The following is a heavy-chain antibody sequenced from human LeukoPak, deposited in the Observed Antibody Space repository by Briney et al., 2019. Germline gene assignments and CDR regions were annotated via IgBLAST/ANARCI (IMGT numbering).Heavy chain of an antibody. V-gene: IGHV4-59*08. D-gene: IGHD1-1*01. CDR2: IHYSGST. Sequence: SETLSLTCTVSGGSISSYYWSWIRQPPGKGLEWIGSIHYSGSTTYNPSLKSPVTISVDTSKNQFSLKLSSVTAADTAVYYCARRLGSFSTGFDYWGQGTLVTVSS. CDR3: ARRLGSFSTGFDY. J-gene: IGHJ4*02. CDR1: GGSISSYY.